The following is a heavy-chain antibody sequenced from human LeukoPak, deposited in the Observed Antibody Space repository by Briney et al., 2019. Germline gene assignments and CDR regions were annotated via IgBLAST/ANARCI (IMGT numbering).Heavy chain of an antibody. D-gene: IGHD5-24*01. CDR3: ARDLRRDGYNLDAFGI. CDR2: IYYSGST. V-gene: IGHV4-59*01. CDR1: GGSISSYY. J-gene: IGHJ3*02. Sequence: SETLSLTCTVSGGSISSYYWSWIRQPPGKGLEWIGYIYYSGSTNYNPSLKSRVTISVDTSKNQFSLKLSSVTAADTAVYYCARDLRRDGYNLDAFGIWGQGTMVTVSS.